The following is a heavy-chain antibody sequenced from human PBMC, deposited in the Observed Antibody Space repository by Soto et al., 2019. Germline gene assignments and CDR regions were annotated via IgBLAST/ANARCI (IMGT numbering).Heavy chain of an antibody. CDR2: TSYNGNNK. CDR3: AKDIKCEDFTYGYFYYGMDV. V-gene: IGHV3-30*18. Sequence: GGSLRLSCAASGFTFSDCSMHWVRQAPGKGLEWVASTSYNGNNKYYGDSVKGRFTISRDNSKNTLHLEMITLRPEDTAVYYCAKDIKCEDFTYGYFYYGMDVWGQGATVTVSS. CDR1: GFTFSDCS. J-gene: IGHJ6*02. D-gene: IGHD3-10*01.